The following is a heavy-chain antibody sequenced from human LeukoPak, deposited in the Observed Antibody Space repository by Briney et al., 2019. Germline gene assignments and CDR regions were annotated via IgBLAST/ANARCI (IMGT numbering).Heavy chain of an antibody. CDR2: ISSSGGGT. Sequence: PGGSLRLSCAASGFTFSNYAMNWVRQAPGKGLEWVSSISSSGGGTYYADCVKGRFTTSRDNSKNTLYLQMNSLRAEDTAVYYCAKDYYDSSGYYRNFDYWGQGTLVTVSS. CDR3: AKDYYDSSGYYRNFDY. J-gene: IGHJ4*02. D-gene: IGHD3-22*01. V-gene: IGHV3-23*01. CDR1: GFTFSNYA.